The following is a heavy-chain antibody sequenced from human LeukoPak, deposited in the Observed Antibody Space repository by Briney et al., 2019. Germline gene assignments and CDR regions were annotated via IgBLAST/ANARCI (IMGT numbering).Heavy chain of an antibody. Sequence: SESRSLTCTVSGASISSYYWSWIRQPAGKGLEWIGRIYTSGNTSYDPSLKSRVTMSVDTSKNQFSLKLSSVTAADTAVYYCARDAFSGGTRFDPWGQGTPVSSSS. J-gene: IGHJ5*02. CDR1: GASISSYY. V-gene: IGHV4-4*07. D-gene: IGHD1-1*01. CDR2: IYTSGNT. CDR3: ARDAFSGGTRFDP.